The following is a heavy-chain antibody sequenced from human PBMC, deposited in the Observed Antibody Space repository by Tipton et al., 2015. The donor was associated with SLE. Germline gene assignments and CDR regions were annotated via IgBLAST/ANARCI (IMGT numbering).Heavy chain of an antibody. Sequence: SLRLSCAASGFTFSNCAMSWVRQAPGKGLEWVSVISGNGGTAYYADSVEGRFAISRDNFKNTLYLQMNSLRAEDTAVYYCAKGDAPVVVAAIDYWGQGMLVTVTS. V-gene: IGHV3-23*01. CDR3: AKGDAPVVVAAIDY. J-gene: IGHJ4*02. D-gene: IGHD2-15*01. CDR2: ISGNGGTA. CDR1: GFTFSNCA.